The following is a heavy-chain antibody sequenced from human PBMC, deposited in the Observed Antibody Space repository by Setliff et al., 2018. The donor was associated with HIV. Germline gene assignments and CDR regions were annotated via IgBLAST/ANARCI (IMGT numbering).Heavy chain of an antibody. CDR3: ARGGYYSGSGMNYHYYGLDV. J-gene: IGHJ6*02. D-gene: IGHD3-10*01. V-gene: IGHV1-18*04. CDR1: SYY. CDR2: ISPYNDYT. Sequence: SYYMHWVRQAPGQGLEWMGWISPYNDYTNYEQSLQGRVRMTTDTSTRTAYMDLRSLRSNDTAVYYCARGGYYSGSGMNYHYYGLDVWGQGTTVTVSS.